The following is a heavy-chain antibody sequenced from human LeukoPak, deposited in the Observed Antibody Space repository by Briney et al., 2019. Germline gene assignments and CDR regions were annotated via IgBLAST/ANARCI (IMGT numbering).Heavy chain of an antibody. CDR3: ARLGMPVANFDY. V-gene: IGHV4-34*01. J-gene: IGHJ4*02. CDR2: INHSGST. D-gene: IGHD4-23*01. CDR1: GGSFSGYY. Sequence: SETLSLTCAVYGGSFSGYYWSWIRQPPGKGLEWIGEINHSGSTNYNPSLKSRVTISVDTSKNQFSLKLSSVTAADTAVYYCARLGMPVANFDYWGQGTLVTVSS.